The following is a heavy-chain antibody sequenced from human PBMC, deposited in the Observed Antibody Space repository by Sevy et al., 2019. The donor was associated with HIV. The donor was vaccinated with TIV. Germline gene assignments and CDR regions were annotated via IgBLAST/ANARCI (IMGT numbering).Heavy chain of an antibody. D-gene: IGHD1-26*01. V-gene: IGHV3-30*18. J-gene: IGHJ6*02. Sequence: GGSLRLSCTGSGFSFSYYGIHWVRQAPGKGLDWVALISHDGINEYYADSVKGRFIISRDNSKNTVYLEMNRLRNEDTAIYFCANAYSGSYSHSYLYALDVWGQRTTVTVSS. CDR1: GFSFSYYG. CDR2: ISHDGINE. CDR3: ANAYSGSYSHSYLYALDV.